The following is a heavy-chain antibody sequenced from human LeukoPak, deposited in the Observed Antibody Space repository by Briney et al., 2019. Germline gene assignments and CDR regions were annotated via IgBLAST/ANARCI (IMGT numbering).Heavy chain of an antibody. V-gene: IGHV1-8*01. CDR2: MNPNSGNT. Sequence: ASVKVSCKASGYSFTSHDINWVRQATGQGLEWMGWMNPNSGNTGYAQKFQDRVTMTRNTSISTAYLELSSLGSEDTAMYCCASALKRGSAGTLIDHWGQGTLVTVSS. J-gene: IGHJ4*02. CDR1: GYSFTSHD. CDR3: ASALKRGSAGTLIDH. D-gene: IGHD6-13*01.